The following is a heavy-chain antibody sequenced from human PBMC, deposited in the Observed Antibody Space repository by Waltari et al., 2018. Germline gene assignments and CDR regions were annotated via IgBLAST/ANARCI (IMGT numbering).Heavy chain of an antibody. CDR1: GYSFTSFD. Sequence: VQLVQSGAEVKKPGASVKVSCKASGYSFTSFDIYWVRQAAGQGHEWMGWMNPDSGNTGYAEKFQGRVTMTRDTSISTAYMELSSLRSEDTAVYYCAREFYYSDAFTGVWGQGTLVTVSS. D-gene: IGHD4-17*01. V-gene: IGHV1-8*01. CDR3: AREFYYSDAFTGV. J-gene: IGHJ4*02. CDR2: MNPDSGNT.